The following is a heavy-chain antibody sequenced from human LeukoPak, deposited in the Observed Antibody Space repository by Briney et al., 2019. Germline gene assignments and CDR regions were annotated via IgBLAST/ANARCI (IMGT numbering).Heavy chain of an antibody. Sequence: GGSLRLSCAASGFTFGSYWMSWVRQAPDKGLEWVANIKEDGSEKYYVDSVKGRFTISRDNSKNTLYLQMNSLRAEDTAVYYCAKARGSDYDYYFDYWGQGTLVTVSS. CDR1: GFTFGSYW. V-gene: IGHV3-7*01. J-gene: IGHJ4*02. CDR3: AKARGSDYDYYFDY. CDR2: IKEDGSEK. D-gene: IGHD5-12*01.